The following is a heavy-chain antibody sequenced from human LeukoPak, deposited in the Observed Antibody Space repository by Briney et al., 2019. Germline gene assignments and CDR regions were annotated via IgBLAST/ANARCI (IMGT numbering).Heavy chain of an antibody. CDR1: GYTFSGYA. CDR2: ISGSGGRK. J-gene: IGHJ3*02. CDR3: AKGRYYHDNSDAFEI. Sequence: GGSLRLSCAASGYTFSGYAMSWVRQAPGKGLEWVSAISGSGGRKYYADSVEGRFTISRDNSKNTVYLQINSLRAEDTAVYHCAKGRYYHDNSDAFEIWGQGTMVTVSS. D-gene: IGHD3-22*01. V-gene: IGHV3-23*01.